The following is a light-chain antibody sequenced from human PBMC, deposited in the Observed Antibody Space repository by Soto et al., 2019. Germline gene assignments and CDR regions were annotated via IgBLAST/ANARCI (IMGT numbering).Light chain of an antibody. CDR3: HQYGSSPPVT. CDR2: GAS. V-gene: IGKV3-20*01. CDR1: QSVSSSY. J-gene: IGKJ5*01. Sequence: EIVLTQSPATLSLSPGERATLSCRASQSVSSSYLAWYQQKPRQATRLLIYGASSRANGIPDRFSGSVSGTDFTLTISRLEPEDFAMYYCHQYGSSPPVTFGQGTRLEI.